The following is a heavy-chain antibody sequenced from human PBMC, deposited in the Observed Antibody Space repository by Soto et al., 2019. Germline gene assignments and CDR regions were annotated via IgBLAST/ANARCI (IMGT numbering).Heavy chain of an antibody. CDR3: ASARLHYRTVDY. Sequence: PSETLSLTCTVSGGSISSGDYCWTWIHQSPGKGLEWIGYIYNSGATYDNPSLRSRLTISVDTSKNQFYLKLSFVTAADTAVYYCASARLHYRTVDYWGQGTLVTVSS. CDR1: GGSISSGDYC. J-gene: IGHJ4*02. CDR2: IYNSGAT. V-gene: IGHV4-30-4*01. D-gene: IGHD4-4*01.